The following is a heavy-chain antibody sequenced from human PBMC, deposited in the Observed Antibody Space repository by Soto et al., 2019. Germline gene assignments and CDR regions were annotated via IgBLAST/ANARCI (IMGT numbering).Heavy chain of an antibody. Sequence: GGSLRLSCAASGFTFSSYAMSWVRQAPGKGLEWVSAISGSGGNTYYADSVKGRFTISRDNSKNTLYLQMNSLRAEDTAVYYCAKGVSRYSSGWTNYYYYGMDVWGQGTTVTVSS. CDR2: ISGSGGNT. V-gene: IGHV3-23*01. CDR1: GFTFSSYA. J-gene: IGHJ6*02. D-gene: IGHD6-19*01. CDR3: AKGVSRYSSGWTNYYYYGMDV.